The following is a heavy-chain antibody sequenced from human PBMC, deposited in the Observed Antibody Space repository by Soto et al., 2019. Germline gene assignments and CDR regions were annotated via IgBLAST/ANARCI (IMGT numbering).Heavy chain of an antibody. Sequence: GASVKVSCKASGYTFTGYYMHWGRQAPGQRLEWMGWINPNSGGTNYAQKFQGWVTMTRDTSISTAYMELSRLRSDDTAVYYCARERGYCSSTSCQENYYYYYGMDVWGQGTTVTVSS. V-gene: IGHV1-2*04. J-gene: IGHJ6*02. CDR1: GYTFTGYY. D-gene: IGHD2-2*01. CDR3: ARERGYCSSTSCQENYYYYYGMDV. CDR2: INPNSGGT.